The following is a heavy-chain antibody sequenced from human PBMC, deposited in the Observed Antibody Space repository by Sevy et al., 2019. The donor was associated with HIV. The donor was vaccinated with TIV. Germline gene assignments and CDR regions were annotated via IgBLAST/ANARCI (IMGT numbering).Heavy chain of an antibody. CDR1: GGSFSGYY. D-gene: IGHD5-18*01. CDR2: INHSGST. J-gene: IGHJ4*02. V-gene: IGHV4-34*01. Sequence: SETLSLTCAVYGGSFSGYYWSWIRQPPGKGLEGIGEINHSGSTNYNPSLKSRVTISVDTSKNKFSLKLSSVTAADTAVYYCARLVDTAMALDYWGQGTLVTVSS. CDR3: ARLVDTAMALDY.